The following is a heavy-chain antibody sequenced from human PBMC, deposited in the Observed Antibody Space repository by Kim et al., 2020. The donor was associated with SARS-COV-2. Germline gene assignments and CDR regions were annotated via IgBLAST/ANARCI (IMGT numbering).Heavy chain of an antibody. CDR3: ARDPEGAADY. D-gene: IGHD1-26*01. V-gene: IGHV4-4*07. Sequence: GSTNYIPSLESRVTMSIDRSKNQFSRRLTSVTAADTAVYYCARDPEGAADYWGPGILVTVSS. CDR2: GST. J-gene: IGHJ4*02.